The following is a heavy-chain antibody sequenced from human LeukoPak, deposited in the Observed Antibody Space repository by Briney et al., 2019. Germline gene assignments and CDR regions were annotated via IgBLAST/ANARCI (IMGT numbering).Heavy chain of an antibody. Sequence: GGSLRLSCAGSGFNFNNYAMHWVRQAPGKGLEWVANIKQDGSEKYYVDSVKGRFTISRDNAKNSLYLQMNSLRAEDTAVYYCAREYCSGGSCYSWGYYYYYMDVWGKGTTVTVSS. CDR2: IKQDGSEK. J-gene: IGHJ6*03. V-gene: IGHV3-7*01. CDR1: GFNFNNYA. D-gene: IGHD2-15*01. CDR3: AREYCSGGSCYSWGYYYYYMDV.